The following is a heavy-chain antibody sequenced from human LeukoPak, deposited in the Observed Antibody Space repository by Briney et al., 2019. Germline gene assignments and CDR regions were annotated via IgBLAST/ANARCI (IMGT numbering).Heavy chain of an antibody. D-gene: IGHD5-24*01. CDR3: ATGRDGYRYDY. Sequence: TASETLSLTCTVSGGSISSSSYYWGWIRQPPGKGLEWIGSIYYSGSTYYNPSLKSRVTISVDTSKNQFSLKLSSVTAADTAVYYCATGRDGYRYDYWGQGTLVTVSS. CDR1: GGSISSSSYY. CDR2: IYYSGST. V-gene: IGHV4-39*07. J-gene: IGHJ4*02.